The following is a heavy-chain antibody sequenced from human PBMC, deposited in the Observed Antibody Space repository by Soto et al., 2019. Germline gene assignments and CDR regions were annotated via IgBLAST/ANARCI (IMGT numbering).Heavy chain of an antibody. J-gene: IGHJ5*02. CDR1: GGTFSSYT. D-gene: IGHD3-10*01. CDR3: ARDPPRGSGSTPGLRFDP. CDR2: IIPILGIA. V-gene: IGHV1-69*04. Sequence: ASVKVSCKTSGGTFSSYTISWVRQSPGQGLEWMGRIIPILGIANYAQKFQGRVTITADKSTSTAYMELSSLRSEDTAVYYCARDPPRGSGSTPGLRFDPWGQGTLVTVSS.